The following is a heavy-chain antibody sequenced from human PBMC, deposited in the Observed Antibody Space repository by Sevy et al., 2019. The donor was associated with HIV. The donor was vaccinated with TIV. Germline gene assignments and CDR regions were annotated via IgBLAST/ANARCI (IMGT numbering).Heavy chain of an antibody. V-gene: IGHV3-48*01. CDR2: ISSSSSTI. CDR1: GFTFSSYS. CDR3: AREGGGNYGYYYGMDV. J-gene: IGHJ6*02. Sequence: WGSLRLSCAASGFTFSSYSMNWVRQAPGKGLEWVSYISSSSSTIYYADSVKGRFTISRDNAKNSLYLQMNSLRAEDTAVYYCAREGGGNYGYYYGMDVWGQGTTVTVSS. D-gene: IGHD4-4*01.